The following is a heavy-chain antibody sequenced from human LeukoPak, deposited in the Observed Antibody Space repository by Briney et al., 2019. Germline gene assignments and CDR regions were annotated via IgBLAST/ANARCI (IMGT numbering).Heavy chain of an antibody. D-gene: IGHD2-8*02. J-gene: IGHJ5*01. CDR2: ISSASAYI. V-gene: IGHV3-21*01. CDR1: GFALKSYS. Sequence: GGSLRLSCAGSGFALKSYSLTGVRQAPGKGLEWVSSISSASAYIHYADSVKGRFTISRDNVDNVVYLEMNSLGAEDTATYYCARVAVSGPTGWFDSWGQGTLVIVSS. CDR3: ARVAVSGPTGWFDS.